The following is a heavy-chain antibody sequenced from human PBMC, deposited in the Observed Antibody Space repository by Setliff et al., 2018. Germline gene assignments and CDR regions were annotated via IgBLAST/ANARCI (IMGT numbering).Heavy chain of an antibody. J-gene: IGHJ6*03. Sequence: SETLSLTCTVSGGSISSAPYYWSWIRQPAGKGPEWIGHIYTSWSSNYNSSLKSRVTMSIDTSKNQFSLNLSSVTAADTAVYYCARVTGFLYIDVWGKGTTVTVSS. V-gene: IGHV4-61*09. CDR2: IYTSWSS. CDR3: ARVTGFLYIDV. D-gene: IGHD3-3*01. CDR1: GGSISSAPYY.